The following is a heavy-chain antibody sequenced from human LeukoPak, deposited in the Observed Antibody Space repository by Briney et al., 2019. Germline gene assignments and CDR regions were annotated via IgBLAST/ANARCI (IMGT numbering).Heavy chain of an antibody. V-gene: IGHV7-4-1*02. CDR3: ARDGIAARPQGYYYYMDV. J-gene: IGHJ6*03. D-gene: IGHD6-6*01. CDR1: GYTFTSYA. CDR2: IDTNTGNP. Sequence: ASVKVSCKASGYTFTSYAMNWVRQAPGQGLEWMGWIDTNTGNPTYAQGFTGRFVFSLDTSVSTAYLQISSLKAEDTAVYYCARDGIAARPQGYYYYMDVWGKGTTVTVSS.